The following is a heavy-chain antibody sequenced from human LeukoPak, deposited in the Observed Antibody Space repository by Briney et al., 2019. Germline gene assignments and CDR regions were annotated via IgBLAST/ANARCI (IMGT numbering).Heavy chain of an antibody. CDR2: ISGSGGST. CDR3: AKGETVAGWFDP. D-gene: IGHD6-19*01. Sequence: GSLKLSFSSSGFTFSSHAINWVRPASGKGLEWVSAISGSGGSTYYADSVKGRFTISRDNSKNTLYLQMNSLRAEDTAVYYCAKGETVAGWFDPWGQGTLVTVSS. V-gene: IGHV3-23*01. CDR1: GFTFSSHA. J-gene: IGHJ5*02.